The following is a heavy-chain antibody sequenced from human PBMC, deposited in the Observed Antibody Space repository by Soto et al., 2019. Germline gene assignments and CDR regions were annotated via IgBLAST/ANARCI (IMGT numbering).Heavy chain of an antibody. CDR2: ISGSGGST. V-gene: IGHV3-23*01. D-gene: IGHD1-26*01. CDR3: AKDGSHRYEAYQHYYYYYMDV. Sequence: PGGSLRLSCAASGFTFSSYAMSWVRQAPGKGLEWVSAISGSGGSTYYADSVKGRFTISRDNSKNTLYLQMNSLRAEDTAVYYCAKDGSHRYEAYQHYYYYYMDVWGKGTTVTVSS. J-gene: IGHJ6*03. CDR1: GFTFSSYA.